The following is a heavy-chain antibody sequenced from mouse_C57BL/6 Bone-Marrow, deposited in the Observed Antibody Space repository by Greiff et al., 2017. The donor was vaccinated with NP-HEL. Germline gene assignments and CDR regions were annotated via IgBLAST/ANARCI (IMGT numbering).Heavy chain of an antibody. CDR1: GFTFSSYA. J-gene: IGHJ3*01. D-gene: IGHD1-1*01. CDR2: ISDGGSYT. Sequence: EVQGVESGGGLVKPGGSLKLSCAASGFTFSSYAMSWVRQTPEKRLEWVATISDGGSYTYYPDNVKGRFTISRDNAKNNLYLQMSHLKSEDTAMYYCARDPDPTTVVATDWFAYWGQGTLVTVSA. CDR3: ARDPDPTTVVATDWFAY. V-gene: IGHV5-4*01.